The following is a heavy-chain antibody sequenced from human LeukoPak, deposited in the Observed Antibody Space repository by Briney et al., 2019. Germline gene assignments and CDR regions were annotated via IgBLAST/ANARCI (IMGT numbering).Heavy chain of an antibody. D-gene: IGHD2-8*02. V-gene: IGHV3-23*01. J-gene: IGHJ4*02. Sequence: PGGSLRLSCAASSFSFRADNMNWVRQTPGKGLEWVSSITSYRRDTYYADSVKGRFTISRDNSKSTLSLQMNSLRAEDSAIYYCAKGTLEHCTGAICYPFDYWGQGSLVTVSS. CDR3: AKGTLEHCTGAICYPFDY. CDR1: SFSFRADN. CDR2: ITSYRRDT.